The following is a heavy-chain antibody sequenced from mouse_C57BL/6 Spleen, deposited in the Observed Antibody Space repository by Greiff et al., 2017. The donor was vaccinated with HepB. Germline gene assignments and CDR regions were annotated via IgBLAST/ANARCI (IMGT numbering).Heavy chain of an antibody. J-gene: IGHJ2*01. V-gene: IGHV1-9*01. D-gene: IGHD3-2*02. CDR1: GYTFTGYW. Sequence: QVQLQQSGAELMKPGASVKLSCKATGYTFTGYWIEWVKQRPGHGLEWIGEILPGSGSTNYNEKFKGKATFTADTSSNTAYMQLSSLTTEDSAIYYCASGTAQAGDYWGQGTTLTVSS. CDR3: ASGTAQAGDY. CDR2: ILPGSGST.